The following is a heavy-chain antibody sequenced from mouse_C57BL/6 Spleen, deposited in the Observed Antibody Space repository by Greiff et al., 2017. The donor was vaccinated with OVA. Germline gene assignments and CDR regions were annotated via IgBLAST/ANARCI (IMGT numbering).Heavy chain of an antibody. CDR2: IYPGSGST. Sequence: VQLQQSGAELVKPGASVKMSCKASGYTFTSYWITWVKQRPGQGLEWIGDIYPGSGSTNYNEKFKSKATLTVDTSSSTAYMQLSSLTSEDSAVYYCASHYYGSSYGNYAMDYWGQGTSVTVSS. J-gene: IGHJ4*01. D-gene: IGHD1-1*01. V-gene: IGHV1-55*01. CDR1: GYTFTSYW. CDR3: ASHYYGSSYGNYAMDY.